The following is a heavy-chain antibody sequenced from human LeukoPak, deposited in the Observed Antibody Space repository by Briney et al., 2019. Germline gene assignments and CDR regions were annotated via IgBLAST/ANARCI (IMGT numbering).Heavy chain of an antibody. V-gene: IGHV1-3*01. Sequence: GASVKVSCKASGYTFTSYVMHWVRQAPGQRLEWMGWINAGNGNTKYSQKFQSRVTITRDTSASTAYMELSSLRSEDTAVYYCARVRPGTTFGYWGQGTLVTVSS. J-gene: IGHJ4*02. CDR2: INAGNGNT. CDR1: GYTFTSYV. D-gene: IGHD1-1*01. CDR3: ARVRPGTTFGY.